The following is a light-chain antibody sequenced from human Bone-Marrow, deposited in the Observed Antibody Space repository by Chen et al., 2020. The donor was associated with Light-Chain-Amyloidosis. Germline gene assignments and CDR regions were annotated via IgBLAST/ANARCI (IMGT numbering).Light chain of an antibody. Sequence: DIVLTQSPATLSLSPGERATLSCRASQSVSSYLGCYQQKPGQAPRLLIYDASNRATGIPARFSGSGSGTDFTLTISSLEPEDFAVYYCQQRSIWPPWTFGQGTKVEIK. CDR1: QSVSSY. CDR3: QQRSIWPPWT. CDR2: DAS. J-gene: IGKJ1*01. V-gene: IGKV3-11*01.